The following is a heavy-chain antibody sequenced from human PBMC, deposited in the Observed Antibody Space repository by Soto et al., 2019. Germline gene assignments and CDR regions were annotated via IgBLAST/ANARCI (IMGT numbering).Heavy chain of an antibody. CDR1: GFTFSDYY. CDR2: ISSSSSYT. CDR3: ARDRVEYCSSTSCYDYCYGMDV. D-gene: IGHD2-2*01. Sequence: GGSLRLSCAASGFTFSDYYMSWIRQAPGKGLEWVSYISSSSSYTNYADSVKGRFTISRDNAKNSLYLQMNSLRAEDTAVYYCARDRVEYCSSTSCYDYCYGMDVWGQGTTVTV. V-gene: IGHV3-11*06. J-gene: IGHJ6*02.